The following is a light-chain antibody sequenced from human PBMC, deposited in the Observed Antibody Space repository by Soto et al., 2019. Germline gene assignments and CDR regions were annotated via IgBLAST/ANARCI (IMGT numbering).Light chain of an antibody. CDR1: QSVSSSY. V-gene: IGKV3-20*01. CDR3: QQYGSSPT. CDR2: GAS. Sequence: EIVLTQSPGTLSLSPGERATLSCRASQSVSSSYLAWYQQKPGQAPRLLIYGASSRATGIPDRFSGSGSETDFTLTINRLEPEDLAVYYCQQYGSSPTFGQGTKVDIK. J-gene: IGKJ1*01.